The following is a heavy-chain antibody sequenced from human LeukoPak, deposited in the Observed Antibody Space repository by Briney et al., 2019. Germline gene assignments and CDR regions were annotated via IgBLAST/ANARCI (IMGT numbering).Heavy chain of an antibody. CDR3: AKVVVPAAILFWFDP. D-gene: IGHD2-2*02. V-gene: IGHV3-23*01. J-gene: IGHJ5*02. Sequence: GGSLRLSCAASGFTFSSYAMSWVRQAPGKGLEWVSAISGSGGSTYYADSVKGRFTISRGNSKNTLYLQMNSLRAEDTAVYYCAKVVVPAAILFWFDPWGQGTLVTVSS. CDR2: ISGSGGST. CDR1: GFTFSSYA.